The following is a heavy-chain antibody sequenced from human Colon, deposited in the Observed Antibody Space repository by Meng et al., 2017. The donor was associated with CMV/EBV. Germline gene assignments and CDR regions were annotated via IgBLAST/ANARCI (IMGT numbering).Heavy chain of an antibody. CDR2: FYSGGGT. J-gene: IGHJ6*02. Sequence: GESLKISCAASGFTVSGNYMSWVRQAPGKGLEWVSVFYSGGGTYYADSVKGRFTISRDNANKSLFLQINSLRAEDTAVYYCARDRKVLRLGESSLSYSYYYGMDVWGQGTTVTVSS. CDR3: ARDRKVLRLGESSLSYSYYYGMDV. CDR1: GFTVSGNY. D-gene: IGHD3-16*01. V-gene: IGHV3-66*01.